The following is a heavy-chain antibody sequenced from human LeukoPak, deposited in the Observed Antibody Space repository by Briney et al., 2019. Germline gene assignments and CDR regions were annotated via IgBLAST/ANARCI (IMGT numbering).Heavy chain of an antibody. CDR2: IKQDGSEK. V-gene: IGHV3-7*01. J-gene: IGHJ2*01. CDR1: GFTFSSYW. CDR3: ARWKSIVVTGERYFDL. D-gene: IGHD6-19*01. Sequence: GGSLRLSCAASGFTFSSYWMSWVRQAPGKGLEWVANIKQDGSEKYYVDSVKGRFTISRDNAKNSLYLQMNSLRAEDTAVYYCARWKSIVVTGERYFDLWGRGTLVTVSS.